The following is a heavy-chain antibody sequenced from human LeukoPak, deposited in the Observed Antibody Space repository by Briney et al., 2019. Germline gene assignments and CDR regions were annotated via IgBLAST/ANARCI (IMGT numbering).Heavy chain of an antibody. J-gene: IGHJ4*02. Sequence: PGGSLRLSCEASGFTFSNYAMSWVRQAPGKGLEWVSAISGSGDSTYYADSVKGRFTISRVNSKNTLYLQMNSLRAEDTAEYFCAKHQVGYCSGGVCYIDHWGQGTLVTVSS. CDR3: AKHQVGYCSGGVCYIDH. CDR2: ISGSGDST. D-gene: IGHD2-15*01. V-gene: IGHV3-23*01. CDR1: GFTFSNYA.